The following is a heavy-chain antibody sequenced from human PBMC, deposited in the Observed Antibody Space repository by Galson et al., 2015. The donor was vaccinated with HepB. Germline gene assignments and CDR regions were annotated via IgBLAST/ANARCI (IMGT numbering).Heavy chain of an antibody. J-gene: IGHJ4*02. Sequence: SLRLSCAASGFTFSSYAMYWVRQAPGKGLEYVSAISSNGGSTYYANSVKGRFTISRDNAKNTLYLQMGSLRAEDMAVYYCARDPTRGYSYAYVPDDWGQGTLVTVSS. V-gene: IGHV3-64*01. CDR1: GFTFSSYA. D-gene: IGHD5-18*01. CDR2: ISSNGGST. CDR3: ARDPTRGYSYAYVPDD.